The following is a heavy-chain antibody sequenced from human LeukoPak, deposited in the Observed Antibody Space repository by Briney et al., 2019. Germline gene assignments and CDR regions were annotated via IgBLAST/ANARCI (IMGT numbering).Heavy chain of an antibody. J-gene: IGHJ6*03. CDR2: IGTSSTTI. CDR1: GFTFSSYT. Sequence: GGSLRLSCTASGFTFSSYTMNWVRQPPGKGLEWVSNIGTSSTTIYYADSVKGRFTISRDNAKNSLYLQMNSLRADDTAVYYCARFAAGGSYYYYMDVWGKGTTVTVSS. CDR3: ARFAAGGSYYYYMDV. V-gene: IGHV3-48*01. D-gene: IGHD6-25*01.